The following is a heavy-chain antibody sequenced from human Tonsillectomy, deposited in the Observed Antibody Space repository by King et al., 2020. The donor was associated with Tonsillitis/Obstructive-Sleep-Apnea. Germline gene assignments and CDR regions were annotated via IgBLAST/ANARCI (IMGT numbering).Heavy chain of an antibody. CDR1: GFPFSSYG. Sequence: VQLVESGGGVVQPGRSLRLSCAASGFPFSSYGMHWVRQAPGKGLEWVAVIWYDGSNKYYADSLKGRFTISRDNSKNTLYLQMNSLRAEDTAVYYCARDSRGYCSSISCYEGAFDIWGQGTMGTVSS. CDR3: ARDSRGYCSSISCYEGAFDI. D-gene: IGHD2-2*01. CDR2: IWYDGSNK. J-gene: IGHJ3*02. V-gene: IGHV3-33*01.